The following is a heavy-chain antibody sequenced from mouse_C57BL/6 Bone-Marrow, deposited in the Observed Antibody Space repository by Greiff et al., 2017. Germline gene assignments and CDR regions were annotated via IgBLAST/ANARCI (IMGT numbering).Heavy chain of an antibody. Sequence: QVQLQQSGAELARPGASVKMSCKASGYTFTSYTMHWVKQRPGQGLEWIGYINPSSGYTKYNQKFKDKATLTADKSSSTAYMQLSSLTSEDSAVYYCASLYGHYAMDDWGQGTSVTVSS. CDR2: INPSSGYT. D-gene: IGHD1-1*02. CDR3: ASLYGHYAMDD. CDR1: GYTFTSYT. V-gene: IGHV1-4*01. J-gene: IGHJ4*01.